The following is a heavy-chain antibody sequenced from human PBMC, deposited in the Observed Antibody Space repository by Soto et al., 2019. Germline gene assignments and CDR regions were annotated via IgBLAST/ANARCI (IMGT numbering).Heavy chain of an antibody. Sequence: PGGSLRLSCVASGFTFSNFAIHWVRQAQGRGLEWVAVISGHGDTKSYADSVKGRFTISRDNTKKTVYLEMNSLTFADTALYYCASGNPDVWGQGTTVTVSS. J-gene: IGHJ6*02. CDR1: GFTFSNFA. CDR2: ISGHGDTK. V-gene: IGHV3-30*03. CDR3: ASGNPDV.